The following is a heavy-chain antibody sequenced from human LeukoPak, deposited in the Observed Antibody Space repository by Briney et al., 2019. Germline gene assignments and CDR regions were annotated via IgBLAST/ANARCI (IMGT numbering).Heavy chain of an antibody. J-gene: IGHJ4*02. CDR2: ISYSGST. Sequence: PSETLSLTCIVSGASVSSGDYYWTWIRQHPGEGLEWIGYISYSGSTSYNPSLESRVSISADTSKNQFSLKLSSVTAADTAVYYCARQVYVATIDNYYFDYWGQGTLVTVSS. V-gene: IGHV4-31*03. D-gene: IGHD5-12*01. CDR3: ARQVYVATIDNYYFDY. CDR1: GASVSSGDYY.